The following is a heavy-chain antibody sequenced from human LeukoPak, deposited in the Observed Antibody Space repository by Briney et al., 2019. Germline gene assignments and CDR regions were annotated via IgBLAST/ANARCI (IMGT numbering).Heavy chain of an antibody. V-gene: IGHV3-23*01. D-gene: IGHD3-10*01. Sequence: GGSLRLSCAASGFTFSTYAMRWVRQAPGKGLECVSVISRSGSSTNYADSVKGRFTISRDNSKHMLYLQMNSLRAEDTVIYYCTKKRLNRLGFDYGIDVWGQGTTVTVSS. CDR2: ISRSGSST. J-gene: IGHJ6*02. CDR3: TKKRLNRLGFDYGIDV. CDR1: GFTFSTYA.